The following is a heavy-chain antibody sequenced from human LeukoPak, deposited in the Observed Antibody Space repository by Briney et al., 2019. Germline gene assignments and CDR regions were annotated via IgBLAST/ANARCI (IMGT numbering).Heavy chain of an antibody. CDR1: GFTFSFYG. CDR2: ITGAGHT. Sequence: PGGTLRLSCAASGFTFSFYGMNWVRQAPGKGLEWVSGITGAGHTYYADSVQGRFTIYRDNSKNTLYLQMNRLGAEDTAIYYRVQDWAWGAFGYWGQGTLVTVSS. V-gene: IGHV3-23*01. D-gene: IGHD7-27*01. J-gene: IGHJ4*02. CDR3: VQDWAWGAFGY.